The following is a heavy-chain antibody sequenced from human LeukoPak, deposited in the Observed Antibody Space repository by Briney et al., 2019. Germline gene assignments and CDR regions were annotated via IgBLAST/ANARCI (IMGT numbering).Heavy chain of an antibody. D-gene: IGHD3-3*01. CDR3: ARGGITIFGVVIHSDY. Sequence: GGSLRLSCAASGFTFSRSSMNWVRQAPGKGLEWVSSISSGSSYIYYADSVKGRFTISRDNSKNTLYLQMNSLRAEDTALYYCARGGITIFGVVIHSDYWGQGTLVTVSS. CDR2: ISSGSSYI. CDR1: GFTFSRSS. J-gene: IGHJ4*02. V-gene: IGHV3-21*04.